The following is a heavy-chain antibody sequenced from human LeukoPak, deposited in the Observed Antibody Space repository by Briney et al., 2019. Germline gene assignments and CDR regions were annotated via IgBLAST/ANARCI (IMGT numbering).Heavy chain of an antibody. Sequence: ASVKVSCKVSGHTLSEASMHWLRQAPGQGLEWVGGFDPRGGETVPAQKFQGRVTLTEDTSADTSSIELRSLRSEDTAVYYCATSDRQFCSPSSCYMPFDFWGRGTLVTVSS. J-gene: IGHJ4*02. CDR1: GHTLSEAS. D-gene: IGHD2-2*02. CDR2: FDPRGGET. V-gene: IGHV1-24*01. CDR3: ATSDRQFCSPSSCYMPFDF.